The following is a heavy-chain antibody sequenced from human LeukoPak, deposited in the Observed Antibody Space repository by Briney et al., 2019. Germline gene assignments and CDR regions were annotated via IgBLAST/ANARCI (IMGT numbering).Heavy chain of an antibody. J-gene: IGHJ6*03. D-gene: IGHD6-13*01. CDR2: INPNSGGT. CDR3: ASSSTGAGAAYYYYYMDV. Sequence: ASVKVSCKASGYTFTGYYMHWVRQAPGQGLEWMGWINPNSGGTNYAQKFQGRVTMTRDTSISTAYMELSRLRSDGTAVYYCASSSTGAGAAYYYYYMDVWGKGTTVTVSS. CDR1: GYTFTGYY. V-gene: IGHV1-2*02.